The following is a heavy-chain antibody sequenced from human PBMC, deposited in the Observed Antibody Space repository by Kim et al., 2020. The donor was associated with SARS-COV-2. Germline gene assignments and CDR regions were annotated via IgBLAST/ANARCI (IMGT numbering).Heavy chain of an antibody. D-gene: IGHD6-19*01. Sequence: GGSLRLSCAASGFTFSSYAMSWVRQAPGKGLEWVSVIYSGGSSTYYADSVKGRFTISRDNSKNTLYLQMNSLRAEDTAVYYCAKDLSGYSSGWYPGSFDYWGQGTLVTVSS. J-gene: IGHJ4*02. CDR1: GFTFSSYA. CDR2: IYSGGSST. CDR3: AKDLSGYSSGWYPGSFDY. V-gene: IGHV3-23*03.